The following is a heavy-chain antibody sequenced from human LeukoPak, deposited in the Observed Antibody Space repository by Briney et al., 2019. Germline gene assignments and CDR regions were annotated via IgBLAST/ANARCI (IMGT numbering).Heavy chain of an antibody. J-gene: IGHJ4*02. V-gene: IGHV3-74*01. CDR3: ARGADHGGSYYPD. Sequence: GGSLRLSCAASGFRFSNSWMYWVRQGPGKGPVWVSRMKTDGTRIEYADSVKGRFTISRDNAKNALFLQMSSLRVEDTAVYYCARGADHGGSYYPDWGQGTRVTVSS. CDR2: MKTDGTRI. D-gene: IGHD3-10*01. CDR1: GFRFSNSW.